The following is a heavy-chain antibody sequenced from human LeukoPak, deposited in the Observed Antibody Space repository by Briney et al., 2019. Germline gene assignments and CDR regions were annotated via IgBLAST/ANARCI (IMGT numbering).Heavy chain of an antibody. V-gene: IGHV3-7*05. J-gene: IGHJ5*02. CDR3: ARDRGPYGDYSFDP. CDR2: IKQDGSEK. Sequence: PGGSLRLSCAASGFTFNTYWMSWVRQAPGKGLEWVANIKQDGSEKYYVDSVKGRFTISRDNAKNSLYLQMNSLRAEDTAVYYCARDRGPYGDYSFDPWGRGTLVTVSS. CDR1: GFTFNTYW. D-gene: IGHD4-17*01.